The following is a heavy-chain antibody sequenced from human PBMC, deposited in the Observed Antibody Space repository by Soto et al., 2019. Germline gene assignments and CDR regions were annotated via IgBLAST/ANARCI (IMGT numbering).Heavy chain of an antibody. CDR1: GFSLSTTGMC. D-gene: IGHD3-3*01. CDR3: ARMRYYDFRSGYHDYYYYMDV. J-gene: IGHJ6*03. V-gene: IGHV2-70*11. CDR2: IDWDDDK. Sequence: SGPTLVNPTQTLTLTCTFSGFSLSTTGMCVNWIRQPPGKALEWLARIDWDDDKYYSTSLKTRFTFSKDTSKNQVVLTMTNMDPVDTATYYCARMRYYDFRSGYHDYYYYMDVWGKGT.